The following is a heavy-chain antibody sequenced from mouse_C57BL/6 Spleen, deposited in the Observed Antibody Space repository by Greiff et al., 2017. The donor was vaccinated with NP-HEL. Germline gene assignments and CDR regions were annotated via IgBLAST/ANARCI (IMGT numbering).Heavy chain of an antibody. CDR1: GYSFTDYN. CDR2: INPNYGTT. CDR3: ARGDYYGSSYGVYYFDY. J-gene: IGHJ2*01. Sequence: EVQLQQSGPELVKPGASVKISCKASGYSFTDYNMNWVKQSNGKSLEWIGVINPNYGTTSSNQKFKGKATLTVAQSSSTAYMQLNSLTSEDSAVYYCARGDYYGSSYGVYYFDYWGQGTTLTVSS. D-gene: IGHD1-1*01. V-gene: IGHV1-39*01.